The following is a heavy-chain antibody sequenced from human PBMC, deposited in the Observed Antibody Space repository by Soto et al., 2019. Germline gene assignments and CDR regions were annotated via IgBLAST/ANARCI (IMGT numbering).Heavy chain of an antibody. J-gene: IGHJ6*02. V-gene: IGHV4-61*01. Sequence: PSETLSLTCTVSGGSVSSGSYYWSWIRQPPGKGLEWIGYIYYSGCTNYNPSLKSRVTISVDTSKNQFSLKLSSVTAADTAVYYCARDRGGYSYGYRRRTRGMDVWGQGTTVTVSS. CDR3: ARDRGGYSYGYRRRTRGMDV. D-gene: IGHD5-18*01. CDR2: IYYSGCT. CDR1: GGSVSSGSYY.